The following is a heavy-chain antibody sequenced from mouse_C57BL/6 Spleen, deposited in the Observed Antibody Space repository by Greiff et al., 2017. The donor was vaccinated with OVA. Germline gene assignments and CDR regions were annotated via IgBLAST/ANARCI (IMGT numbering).Heavy chain of an antibody. D-gene: IGHD2-3*01. V-gene: IGHV1-55*01. CDR1: GYTFTSYW. CDR2: IYPGSGST. J-gene: IGHJ2*01. Sequence: QVQLQPPGAELVKPGASVKMSCKASGYTFTSYWITWVKQRPGQGLEWIGDIYPGSGSTNYTEKFKSKATLTVDTSSSTAYMQLSSLTSEDSAVYYCARDELNDGYPYYFDYWGQGTTLTVSS. CDR3: ARDELNDGYPYYFDY.